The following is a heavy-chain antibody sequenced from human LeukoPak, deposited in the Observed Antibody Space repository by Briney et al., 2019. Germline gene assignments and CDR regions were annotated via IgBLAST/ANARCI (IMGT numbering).Heavy chain of an antibody. J-gene: IGHJ4*02. CDR3: ARVRYYYDSSGYPDY. CDR1: GYTFTGYY. V-gene: IGHV1-2*02. Sequence: ASVKVSCKASGYTFTGYYMHWVRQAPGQGLEWMGWINPNSGGTNYAQKFQGRVTMTRDTSISTAYMELSRLISDDTAVYYCARVRYYYDSSGYPDYWGQGTLVTVSS. CDR2: INPNSGGT. D-gene: IGHD3-22*01.